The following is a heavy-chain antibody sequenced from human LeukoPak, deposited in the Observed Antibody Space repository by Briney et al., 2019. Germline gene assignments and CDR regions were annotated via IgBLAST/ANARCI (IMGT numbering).Heavy chain of an antibody. CDR2: ISGSGEST. CDR3: AKARGYSSSSENNWFDP. J-gene: IGHJ5*02. V-gene: IGHV3-23*01. CDR1: GFTVSSNY. Sequence: GGSLRLSCAASGFTVSSNYMSWVRQAPGKGLEWVSAISGSGESTYYADSVKGRFTISRENSKSTLYLQMNSLRAEDTALYYCAKARGYSSSSENNWFDPWGQGTLVTVSS. D-gene: IGHD6-6*01.